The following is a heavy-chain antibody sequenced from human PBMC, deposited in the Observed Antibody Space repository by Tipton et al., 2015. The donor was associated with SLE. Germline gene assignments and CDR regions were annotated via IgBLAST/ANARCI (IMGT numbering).Heavy chain of an antibody. V-gene: IGHV3-9*01. J-gene: IGHJ2*01. CDR3: ARRGVGATYWYFDL. D-gene: IGHD1-26*01. CDR1: GFTFDDYA. CDR2: ISWNSGSI. Sequence: SLRLSCAASGFTFDDYAMHWVRQAPGKGLEWVSGISWNSGSIDDVDSVKGRFTISRDNAENSLYLQRNSLRAEDTAVYYCARRGVGATYWYFDLWGRGTLVTVSS.